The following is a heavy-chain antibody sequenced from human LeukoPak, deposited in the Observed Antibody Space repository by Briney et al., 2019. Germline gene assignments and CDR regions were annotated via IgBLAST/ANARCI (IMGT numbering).Heavy chain of an antibody. J-gene: IGHJ4*02. V-gene: IGHV3-23*01. CDR2: ISGSGGST. CDR1: GFTFSSYT. D-gene: IGHD4-17*01. CDR3: AKCLGRYGDCYFDY. Sequence: GGSLRLSCAASGFTFSSYTMTWVRQAPGKGPEWVSGISGSGGSTYYADSVQGRFTISRDNSKNTLYLQMNSLRADDTAVYYCAKCLGRYGDCYFDYWGQGTLVTVSS.